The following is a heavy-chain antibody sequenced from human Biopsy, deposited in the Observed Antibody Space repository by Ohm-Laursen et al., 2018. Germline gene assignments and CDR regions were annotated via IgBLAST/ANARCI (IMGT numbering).Heavy chain of an antibody. Sequence: GTLSLTCTVSGASMSGSYWTWIRQAAGEGLEWLGYFYGSGNTYYNPSLKSRVTISVDPSKNQFSLKLNAVTAADTAVYYCAKGITVYGVVLPYYFDDWGQGTLVTVSS. D-gene: IGHD3-3*01. V-gene: IGHV4-59*01. CDR3: AKGITVYGVVLPYYFDD. J-gene: IGHJ4*02. CDR1: GASMSGSY. CDR2: FYGSGNT.